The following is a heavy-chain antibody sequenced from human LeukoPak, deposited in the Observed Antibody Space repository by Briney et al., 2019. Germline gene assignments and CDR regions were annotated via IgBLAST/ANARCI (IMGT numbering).Heavy chain of an antibody. V-gene: IGHV4-34*01. J-gene: IGHJ5*02. Sequence: SETLSLTCAVYGGSFNGYYWSWIRQPPGKGLEWIGEINHSGSTNYNPSLKSRVTISVDTSKNQFSLKLSSVTAADTAVYYCARGRFDPWGQGTLVTVSS. CDR2: INHSGST. CDR3: ARGRFDP. CDR1: GGSFNGYY.